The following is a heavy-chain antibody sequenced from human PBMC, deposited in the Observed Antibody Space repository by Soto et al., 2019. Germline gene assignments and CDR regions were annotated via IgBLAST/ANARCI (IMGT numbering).Heavy chain of an antibody. CDR2: IRSKAYGGTT. J-gene: IGHJ5*02. CDR1: GFTFGDYA. D-gene: IGHD2-15*01. Sequence: SGGSLRLSCTASGFTFGDYAMSWFRQAPGKGLEWVGFIRSKAYGGTTEYAASVKGRFTISRDDSKSIAYLQMNSLKTEDTAVYYCTRDEHCSGGSCYSPWFDPWGQGTLVTVSS. V-gene: IGHV3-49*03. CDR3: TRDEHCSGGSCYSPWFDP.